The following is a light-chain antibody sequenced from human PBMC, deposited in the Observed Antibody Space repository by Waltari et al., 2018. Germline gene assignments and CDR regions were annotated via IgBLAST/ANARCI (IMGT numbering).Light chain of an antibody. CDR1: QSVSSPF. V-gene: IGKV3-20*01. CDR3: QHYVNSPQVT. Sequence: EIVLTHPPCTLSLSPGETATLSCRASQSVSSPFLAWYQQKPGQAPRLLIYGASYRATGIPDRFSGSGSGADFTLAINRLEPEDFAVYYCQHYVNSPQVTFGGGTKVEIK. CDR2: GAS. J-gene: IGKJ4*01.